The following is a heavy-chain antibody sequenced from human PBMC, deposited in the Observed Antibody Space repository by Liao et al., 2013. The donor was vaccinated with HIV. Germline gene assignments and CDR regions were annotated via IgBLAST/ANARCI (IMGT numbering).Heavy chain of an antibody. CDR3: ARAPTLYCTSTTCYTDYFDP. Sequence: QVQLQESGPGLVKPSQTLSLTCAVSGASISGGSYYWSWIRQPAGKGLEWIGRMYTSGSTNYNPSLKSRVTISLDTSKNQFSLKLSSVTAADTAVYYCARAPTLYCTSTTCYTDYFDPWGQGTLVTVSS. J-gene: IGHJ5*02. D-gene: IGHD2-2*02. CDR2: MYTSGST. CDR1: GASISGGSYY. V-gene: IGHV4-61*02.